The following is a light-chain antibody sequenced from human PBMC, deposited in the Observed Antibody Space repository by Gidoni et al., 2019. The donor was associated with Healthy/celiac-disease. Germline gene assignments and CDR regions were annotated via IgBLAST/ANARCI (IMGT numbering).Light chain of an antibody. CDR3: GTWDNSLRCGV. CDR2: ENN. J-gene: IGLJ2*01. Sequence: QSVLTQPPSVPAAPGQRVNISCSGSSANIGNNYVSWYQQLPGTAPKLLIYENNKRPSGIPDRFSGSKSGTSATLGITGRQTGDEADYYCGTWDNSLRCGVFGGGTKLTVL. CDR1: SANIGNNY. V-gene: IGLV1-51*02.